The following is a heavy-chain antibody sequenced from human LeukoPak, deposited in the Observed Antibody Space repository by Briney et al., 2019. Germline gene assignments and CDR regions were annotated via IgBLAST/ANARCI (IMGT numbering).Heavy chain of an antibody. V-gene: IGHV4-34*01. D-gene: IGHD2-2*02. CDR1: GGSFSGYY. J-gene: IGHJ4*02. CDR2: INHSGST. Sequence: PSETLSLTCAVYGGSFSGYYWSWIRQPPGKGLGWIGEINHSGSTNYNPSLKSRVTISVDTSKNQFSLKLSSVTAADTAVYYCARGYIVVVPAAIGDYFDYWGQGTLVTVSS. CDR3: ARGYIVVVPAAIGDYFDY.